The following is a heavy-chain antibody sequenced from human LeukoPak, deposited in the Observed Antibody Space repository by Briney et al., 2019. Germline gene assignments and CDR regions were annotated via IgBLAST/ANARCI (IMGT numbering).Heavy chain of an antibody. Sequence: GGSLRLSCAASGFTFSNAWMSWVRQAPGKGLEWVSSISSSSSYIYYADSVKGRFTISRDNAKNSLYLQMNSLRAEDTAVYYCARGGRWVAVAGHTNNWFDPWGQGTLVTVSS. CDR1: GFTFSNAW. D-gene: IGHD6-19*01. J-gene: IGHJ5*02. CDR2: ISSSSSYI. V-gene: IGHV3-21*01. CDR3: ARGGRWVAVAGHTNNWFDP.